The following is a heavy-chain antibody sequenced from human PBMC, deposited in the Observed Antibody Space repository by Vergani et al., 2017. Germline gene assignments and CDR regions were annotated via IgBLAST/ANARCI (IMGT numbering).Heavy chain of an antibody. D-gene: IGHD5-12*01. V-gene: IGHV1-69*13. CDR3: ARAHSGYGWHYYYYGMDV. Sequence: QVQLVQSGAEVKKPGASVKVSCKASGYTFTSYGISWVRQAPGQGLEWMGRIIPIFGTANYAQKFQGRVTITADESTSTAYMELSSLRSEDTAVYYCARAHSGYGWHYYYYGMDVWGQGTTVTVSS. CDR1: GYTFTSYG. J-gene: IGHJ6*02. CDR2: IIPIFGTA.